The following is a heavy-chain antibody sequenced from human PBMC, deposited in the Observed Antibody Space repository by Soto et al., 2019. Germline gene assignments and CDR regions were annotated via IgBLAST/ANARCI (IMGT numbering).Heavy chain of an antibody. J-gene: IGHJ4*02. CDR2: IYWDDDK. V-gene: IGHV2-5*02. CDR3: AHRRTYYNDXSTYYRRYYFDY. CDR1: GFSLSTSGVG. D-gene: IGHD3-22*01. Sequence: SGPTLVNPTQTLTLTCTFSGFSLSTSGVGVGWILQPPGKAPECLALIYWDDDKRYNPSLKSRLTITKDIFKNQVVLSVTNMDPVDTATYYCAHRRTYYNDXSTYYRRYYFDYWGQ.